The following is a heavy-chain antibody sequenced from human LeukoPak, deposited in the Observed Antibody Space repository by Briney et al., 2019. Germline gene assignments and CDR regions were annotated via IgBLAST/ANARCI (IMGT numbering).Heavy chain of an antibody. Sequence: GGSLRISCAASGFTFSRYDMNWVRQAPGKGLEWVSSISSSGSYIYYADSVKGRFTISRDNAKNSLYLQMNSLRVEDTAVYYCARAERFLEWDDAFDIWGQGTMVTVSS. J-gene: IGHJ3*02. CDR1: GFTFSRYD. CDR3: ARAERFLEWDDAFDI. V-gene: IGHV3-21*01. D-gene: IGHD3-3*01. CDR2: ISSSGSYI.